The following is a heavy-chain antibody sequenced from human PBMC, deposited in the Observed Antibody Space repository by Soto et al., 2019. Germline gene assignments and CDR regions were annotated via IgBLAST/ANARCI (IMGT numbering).Heavy chain of an antibody. Sequence: EVQLLESGGGLVQPGGSLRLSCAASGLTFSSYAMRWVRQAPRKGLEWVSAISGRGGSTYYAGSVKGRFTISRDNSKNTLYLQINSLRAEDTAIYYCAKRRSGSYYDSWCQGTLVTVSS. CDR3: AKRRSGSYYDS. V-gene: IGHV3-23*01. J-gene: IGHJ4*02. CDR1: GLTFSSYA. CDR2: ISGRGGST. D-gene: IGHD3-10*01.